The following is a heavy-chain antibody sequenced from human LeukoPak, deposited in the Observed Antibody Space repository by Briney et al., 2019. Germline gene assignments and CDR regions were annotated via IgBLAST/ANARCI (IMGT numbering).Heavy chain of an antibody. CDR2: ISTDGGRT. CDR1: GFTFIHYA. Sequence: GGSLRLSCSASGFTFIHYAMNWVRQAPGKGPEYVSSISTDGGRTYYADSVKGRLTISRDNSKNTPYLQMNSLRAEDTAVYYCARDPPRGDYWGQGTLVTVSS. CDR3: ARDPPRGDY. V-gene: IGHV3-64*04. J-gene: IGHJ4*02.